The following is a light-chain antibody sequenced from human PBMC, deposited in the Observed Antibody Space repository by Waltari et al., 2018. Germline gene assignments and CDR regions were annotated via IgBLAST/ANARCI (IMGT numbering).Light chain of an antibody. CDR2: EVT. CDR1: SSDVGGYNY. Sequence: QSALTQPPSASGSPGQPVTISCTGTSSDVGGYNYVSWYQQHPGKATKLIIYEVTKRPLGVPDRFSGSKSGNTASLTVSGLQADDEADYYCNSYAGRNRLGVFGGGTKVTVL. CDR3: NSYAGRNRLGV. J-gene: IGLJ2*01. V-gene: IGLV2-8*01.